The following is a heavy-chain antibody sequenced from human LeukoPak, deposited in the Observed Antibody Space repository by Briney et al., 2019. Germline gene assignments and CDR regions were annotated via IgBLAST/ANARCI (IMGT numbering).Heavy chain of an antibody. J-gene: IGHJ3*01. CDR3: VVASDALDL. CDR2: IDSDGRTT. Sequence: GGSLRPSCAASGFTFSIYWMYWVRQAPGKGLVWVSRIDSDGRTTDYADSLRGRFIISRDNSKNTLYLQMNSLKADDTAIYYCVVASDALDLWGQGTTVTASS. D-gene: IGHD5-12*01. V-gene: IGHV3-74*01. CDR1: GFTFSIYW.